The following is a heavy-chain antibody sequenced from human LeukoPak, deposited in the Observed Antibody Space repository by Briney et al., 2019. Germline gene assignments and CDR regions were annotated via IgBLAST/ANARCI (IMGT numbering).Heavy chain of an antibody. V-gene: IGHV4-31*03. CDR1: GGSISSGGYY. D-gene: IGHD2-8*01. J-gene: IGHJ5*02. CDR2: IYYSGST. CDR3: ARDGNRRGYCTNGVCSRYNWFDP. Sequence: SETLSLTCTVSGGSISSGGYYWSWIRQHPGKGLEWIGYIYYSGSTYYNPSLKSRVTISVDTSKNQFSLKLSSATAADTAVYYCARDGNRRGYCTNGVCSRYNWFDPWGQGTLVTVSS.